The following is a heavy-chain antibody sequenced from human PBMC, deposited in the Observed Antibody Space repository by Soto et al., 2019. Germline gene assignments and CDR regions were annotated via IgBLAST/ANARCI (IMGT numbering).Heavy chain of an antibody. CDR1: GGSISSGGYS. V-gene: IGHV4-30-2*01. J-gene: IGHJ5*02. CDR3: ARGRRIAAAGSFPPNWFDP. D-gene: IGHD6-13*01. Sequence: SETLSLTCAVSGGSISSGGYSWSWIRQPPGKGLEWIGYIYHSGSTYYNPSLKSRVTISVDRSKNQFSLKLSSVTAADTAVYYCARGRRIAAAGSFPPNWFDPWGQGTLVTV. CDR2: IYHSGST.